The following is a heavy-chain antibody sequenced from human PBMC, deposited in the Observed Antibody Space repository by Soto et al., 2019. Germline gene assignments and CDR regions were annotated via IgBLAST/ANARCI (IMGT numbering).Heavy chain of an antibody. D-gene: IGHD1-26*01. CDR2: ITYDGSNQ. CDR3: ARAPSGSYPEFDY. J-gene: IGHJ4*02. Sequence: LCLSCAASGFIFSSYTMHWVRQAPGKGLEWVGVITYDGSNQYYADSVKGRFTISRDNSRNMLFLQMNSLRPDDTAVYYCARAPSGSYPEFDYWGQGTLVTVSS. CDR1: GFIFSSYT. V-gene: IGHV3-30-3*01.